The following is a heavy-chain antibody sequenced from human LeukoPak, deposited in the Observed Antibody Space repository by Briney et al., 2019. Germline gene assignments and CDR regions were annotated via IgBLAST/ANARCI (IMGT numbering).Heavy chain of an antibody. Sequence: SVKVSCKASGGTFSSYAISWVQQAPGQGLEWMGGIIPIFGTANYAQKFQGRVTITTDESTSTAYMELSSLRSEDTAVYYCATSPSSGWYPDYWGQGTLVTVSS. V-gene: IGHV1-69*05. CDR1: GGTFSSYA. CDR3: ATSPSSGWYPDY. D-gene: IGHD6-19*01. J-gene: IGHJ4*02. CDR2: IIPIFGTA.